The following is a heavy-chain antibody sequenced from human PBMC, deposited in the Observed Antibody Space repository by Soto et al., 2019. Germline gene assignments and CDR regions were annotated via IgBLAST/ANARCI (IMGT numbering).Heavy chain of an antibody. CDR3: VKARATRDGYKTQQGS. Sequence: GGSLRLSCSASGFTFSIYAMHWVRQAPGKGLEYVSAVSTNGGTSYYADSVKGRFTISRDNSRNTLYLQMNSLRPEDTAVYYCVKARATRDGYKTQQGSWGLGTLVTVSS. J-gene: IGHJ5*02. D-gene: IGHD5-12*01. CDR1: GFTFSIYA. CDR2: VSTNGGTS. V-gene: IGHV3-64D*06.